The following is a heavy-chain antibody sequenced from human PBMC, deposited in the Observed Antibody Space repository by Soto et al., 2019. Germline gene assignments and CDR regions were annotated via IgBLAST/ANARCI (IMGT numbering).Heavy chain of an antibody. CDR2: INAGNGNT. Sequence: QVQLVQSGAEEKKPGASVKVSCKASGYTFTSYAMHWVRQAPGQRLEWMGWINAGNGNTKYSQKFQGRVTITRDTSASTAYMELSSLRSEGTAVDYCARGIAPYYFDYWGQGTLVTVSS. J-gene: IGHJ4*02. CDR3: ARGIAPYYFDY. V-gene: IGHV1-3*05. D-gene: IGHD6-13*01. CDR1: GYTFTSYA.